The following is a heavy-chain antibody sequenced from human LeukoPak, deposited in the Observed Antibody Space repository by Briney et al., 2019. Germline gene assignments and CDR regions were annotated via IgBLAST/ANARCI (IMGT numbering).Heavy chain of an antibody. CDR1: GFTFSSYA. Sequence: PGASLRLSCAASGFTFSSYAMSWVRRAPGKGLEWVSAMSGSGGSTYYADSVKGQLTISRDNSKNTLYLQMTSLRAEDTAVYYCAKVSEEGAYSSGWYVEGYYFDYWGQGTLVTVSS. J-gene: IGHJ4*02. V-gene: IGHV3-23*01. D-gene: IGHD6-19*01. CDR3: AKVSEEGAYSSGWYVEGYYFDY. CDR2: MSGSGGST.